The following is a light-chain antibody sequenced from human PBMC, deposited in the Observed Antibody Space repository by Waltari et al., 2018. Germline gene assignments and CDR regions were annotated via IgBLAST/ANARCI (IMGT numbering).Light chain of an antibody. Sequence: EIVLTQSPATLSVSPGDRVTLACRARQGVGTNLAWYQHSPGRAPRLLVYRASTRASYIPARFSASGSGTEFTLSISTLQSEDSAVFYCQQYNDWPRTFGQGTKVEIK. J-gene: IGKJ1*01. CDR1: QGVGTN. CDR3: QQYNDWPRT. V-gene: IGKV3D-15*01. CDR2: RAS.